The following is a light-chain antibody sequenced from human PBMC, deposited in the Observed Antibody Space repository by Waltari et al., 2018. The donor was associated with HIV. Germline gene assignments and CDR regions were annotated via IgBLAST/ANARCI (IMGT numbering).Light chain of an antibody. CDR3: ASITDDNTII. CDR1: DSDFGLYNS. CDR2: DVD. Sequence: AVTQPASVSGLPGQSTTISCTGDDSDFGLYNSVPWYQQASGKPPRLILYDVDSRASGVSDRFSGSMSGNTASLTISGLRAEDEGHYYCASITDDNTIIFGGGTEVTVL. J-gene: IGLJ2*01. V-gene: IGLV2-14*03.